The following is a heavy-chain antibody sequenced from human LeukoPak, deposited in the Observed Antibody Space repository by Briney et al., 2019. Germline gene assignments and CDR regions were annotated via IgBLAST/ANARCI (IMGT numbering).Heavy chain of an antibody. CDR3: AREDYAYCGGDCYSFAY. CDR2: IYYSGST. D-gene: IGHD2-21*02. J-gene: IGHJ4*02. V-gene: IGHV4-39*07. Sequence: SETLSLTCTVSGGSISSSSYYWGWIRQPPGKGLEWIRSIYYSGSTYYNPSLKSRVTISVDTSKNQFSLKLSSVTAADTAVYYCAREDYAYCGGDCYSFAYWGQGTLVTVSS. CDR1: GGSISSSSYY.